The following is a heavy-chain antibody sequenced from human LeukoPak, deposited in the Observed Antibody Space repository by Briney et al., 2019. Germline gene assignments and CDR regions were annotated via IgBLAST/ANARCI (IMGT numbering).Heavy chain of an antibody. CDR1: GFTFSSYS. CDR2: IRSSSSYI. CDR3: ARDFLDCSGGSCYSDYYYGMDV. J-gene: IGHJ6*02. Sequence: GGSLRLSCAASGFTFSSYSMNWVRQAPGKGLEWVSSIRSSSSYIYYADSVKGRFTISRDNAKNSLYLQMNSLRAEDTAVYYCARDFLDCSGGSCYSDYYYGMDVWGQGTTVTVSS. D-gene: IGHD2-15*01. V-gene: IGHV3-21*01.